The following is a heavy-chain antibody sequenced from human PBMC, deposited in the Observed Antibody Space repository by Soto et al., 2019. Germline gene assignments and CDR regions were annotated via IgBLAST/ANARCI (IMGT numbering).Heavy chain of an antibody. Sequence: SETLSLTCTVSGGSISSSDHYWVWIRQAPGKGLEWIGSIYYSGSIYYKPSLRSRLTISVDTSRDQFSLKLNSVTAADTSLYYCVGSLYRTEYYYYMDVWGKGTTVTVSS. CDR3: VGSLYRTEYYYYMDV. D-gene: IGHD4-4*01. J-gene: IGHJ6*03. V-gene: IGHV4-39*01. CDR1: GGSISSSDHY. CDR2: IYYSGSI.